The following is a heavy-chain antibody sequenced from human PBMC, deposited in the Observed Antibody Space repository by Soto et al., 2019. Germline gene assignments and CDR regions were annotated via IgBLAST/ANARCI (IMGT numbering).Heavy chain of an antibody. CDR1: GGSISSSSYY. CDR3: SSIAARMGFSRDY. CDR2: IYYSGST. Sequence: SETLSLTCTVSGGSISSSSYYWGWIRQPPGKGLEWIGSIYYSGSTYYNPSLKSRVTISVDTSKNQFSLKLSSVTAADTAVYYCSSIAARMGFSRDYWGQGTLVTVSS. J-gene: IGHJ4*02. V-gene: IGHV4-39*01. D-gene: IGHD6-6*01.